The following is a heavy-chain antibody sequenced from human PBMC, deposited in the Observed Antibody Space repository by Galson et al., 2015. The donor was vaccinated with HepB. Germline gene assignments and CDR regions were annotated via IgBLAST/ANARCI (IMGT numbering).Heavy chain of an antibody. D-gene: IGHD1-7*01. V-gene: IGHV1-46*01. CDR3: ARDHGVELRHYYYYYGMDV. CDR1: GYTFTSYY. Sequence: SAKVSCKASGYTFTSYYMHWVRQAPGQGLEWMGIINPSGGSTSYAQKFQGRVTMTRDTSTSTVYMELSSLRSEDTAVYYCARDHGVELRHYYYYYGMDVWGQGTTVTVSS. CDR2: INPSGGST. J-gene: IGHJ6*02.